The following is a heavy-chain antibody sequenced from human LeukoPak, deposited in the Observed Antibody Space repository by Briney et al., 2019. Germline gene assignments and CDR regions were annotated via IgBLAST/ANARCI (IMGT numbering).Heavy chain of an antibody. D-gene: IGHD2-15*01. V-gene: IGHV3-53*01. CDR1: GFTVSSSY. Sequence: GGSLRLSCAASGFTVSSSYMSWVRQAPGKGLEWVSVIHSGGNTYYADSVKGRFTISRDNSKNTLYLQMNSLRAEDTAVYYCTRDLNSGGSCWGQGTLVTVSS. J-gene: IGHJ4*02. CDR3: TRDLNSGGSC. CDR2: IHSGGNT.